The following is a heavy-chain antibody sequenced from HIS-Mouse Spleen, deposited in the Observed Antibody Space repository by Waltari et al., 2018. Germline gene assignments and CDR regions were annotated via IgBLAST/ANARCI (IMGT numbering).Heavy chain of an antibody. J-gene: IGHJ2*01. V-gene: IGHV4-39*07. D-gene: IGHD6-13*01. CDR1: GGSISSSIYY. CDR3: AREIPYSSSWYDWYFDL. Sequence: QLQLQESGPVLVKPSETLSLTCTVSGGSISSSIYYWGRIRQPPGKGLEWIGSIYYSGSTYYNPSLKSRVTISVDTSKNQFSLKLSSVTAADTAVYYCAREIPYSSSWYDWYFDLWGRGTLVTVSS. CDR2: IYYSGST.